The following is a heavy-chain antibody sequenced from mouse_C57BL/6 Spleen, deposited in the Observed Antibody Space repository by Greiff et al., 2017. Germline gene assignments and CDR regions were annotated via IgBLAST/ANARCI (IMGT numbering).Heavy chain of an antibody. CDR3: ARSTTVVGDYAMDY. Sequence: QVQLKQPGAELVMPGASVKLSCKASGYTFTSYWMHWVKQRPGQGLEWIGEIDPSDSYTNYNQKFKGKSTLTVGKSSSTAYMQLSSLTSEDSAVYYCARSTTVVGDYAMDYWGKGTSVTVSS. V-gene: IGHV1-69*01. J-gene: IGHJ4*01. CDR2: IDPSDSYT. CDR1: GYTFTSYW. D-gene: IGHD1-1*01.